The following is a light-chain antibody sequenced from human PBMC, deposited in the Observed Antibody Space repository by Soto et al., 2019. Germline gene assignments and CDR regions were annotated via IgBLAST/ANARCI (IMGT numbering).Light chain of an antibody. J-gene: IGKJ1*01. Sequence: IRITHPPAPLASSXGPRVPTSFRASQDVSGYVAWYQQKPGKPPRLLIYAASTLQTGVPSRFSGSGSGTDFTLTITCLQSEDYATYYCQQYSSHATFGQGTKVDIK. CDR3: QQYSSHAT. CDR1: QDVSGY. V-gene: IGKV1-8*01. CDR2: AAS.